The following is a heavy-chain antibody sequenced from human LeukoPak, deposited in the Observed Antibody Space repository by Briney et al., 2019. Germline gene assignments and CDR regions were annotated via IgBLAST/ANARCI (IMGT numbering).Heavy chain of an antibody. D-gene: IGHD6-6*01. CDR1: GYTFTSYG. J-gene: IGHJ6*02. Sequence: APVKVSCKASGYTFTSYGINWVRQATGQGLEWMGWMNPNSGNTGYAQKFQGRVTMTRNTSISTAYMELSSLRSEDTAVYYCARCESYSSSFGYYYGMDVWGQGTTVTVSS. V-gene: IGHV1-8*01. CDR2: MNPNSGNT. CDR3: ARCESYSSSFGYYYGMDV.